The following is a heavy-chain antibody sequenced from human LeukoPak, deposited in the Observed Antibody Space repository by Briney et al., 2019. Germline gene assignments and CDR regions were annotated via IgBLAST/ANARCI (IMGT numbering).Heavy chain of an antibody. CDR2: ISSSSSTI. J-gene: IGHJ3*02. Sequence: PGGSLRLSCAASGFTFSSYSMNWVRQAPGKGLEWVSYISSSSSTIYYADSVKGRFTISRDNAKNSLYLQMNSLRAEDTAVYYCARARVGAGGYDAFDIWGRGTMVTVSS. CDR3: ARARVGAGGYDAFDI. V-gene: IGHV3-48*01. CDR1: GFTFSSYS. D-gene: IGHD1-26*01.